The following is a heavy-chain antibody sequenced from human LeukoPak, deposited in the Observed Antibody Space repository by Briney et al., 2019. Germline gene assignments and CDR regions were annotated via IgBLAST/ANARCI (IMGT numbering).Heavy chain of an antibody. V-gene: IGHV4-61*03. J-gene: IGHJ4*02. CDR1: GGSVSSGNYY. CDR3: AREGGPYRPLDY. Sequence: PSQTLSLTCTVSGGSVSSGNYYWSSIRQPPGKGLEWIGEVNLQGSTNYNPSLMRRVAISVDTSANHVSLQLTSVTAADTAVYYCAREGGPYRPLDYSGQGTLVTVSS. CDR2: VNLQGST.